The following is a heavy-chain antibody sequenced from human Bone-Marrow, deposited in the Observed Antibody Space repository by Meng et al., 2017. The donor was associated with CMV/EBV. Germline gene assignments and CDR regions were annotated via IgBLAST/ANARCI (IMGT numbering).Heavy chain of an antibody. J-gene: IGHJ4*02. CDR3: AHSEVTLPLDY. CDR2: IYWDDDK. Sequence: QLSLKESGPTLVKPTQTLTLTCTVSGFSISSSGVGVGWIRQPPGKALEWLAIIYWDDDKRYSPSLKSRVTITKDTSKNQLVLTMTTVDPVDTATYYCAHSEVTLPLDYWGQGTLVTVSS. V-gene: IGHV2-5*02. CDR1: GFSISSSGVG. D-gene: IGHD2-21*02.